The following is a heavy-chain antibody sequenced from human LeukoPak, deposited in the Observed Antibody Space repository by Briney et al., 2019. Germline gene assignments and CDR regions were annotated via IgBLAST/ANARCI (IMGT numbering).Heavy chain of an antibody. CDR3: ARDRTDDVGRNYHPMFDL. V-gene: IGHV3-74*01. CDR2: INLDGSNT. D-gene: IGHD3-10*01. CDR1: GFTFSSHW. Sequence: GGSLRLSCAASGFTFSSHWMHWVRQVPGRGPVWVSRINLDGSNTIHADSVKGRFTISRDNARNTLHLQMSSLRAEDTALYYCARDRTDDVGRNYHPMFDLWGQGTMVTVSS. J-gene: IGHJ3*01.